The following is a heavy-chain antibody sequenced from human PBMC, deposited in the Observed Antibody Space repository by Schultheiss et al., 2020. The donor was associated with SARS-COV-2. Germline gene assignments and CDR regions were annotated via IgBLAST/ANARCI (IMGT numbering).Heavy chain of an antibody. J-gene: IGHJ4*01. Sequence: SETLSLTCTVSGGSISSYYWSWIRQPPGKGLEWIGYIYYSGSTNYNPSLKSRVTISVDTSKNQFSLKLSSVTAADTAVYYCARHVIGLQLAGIDYWGQGTMVTVSS. CDR3: ARHVIGLQLAGIDY. CDR1: GGSISSYY. V-gene: IGHV4-59*08. CDR2: IYYSGST. D-gene: IGHD5-24*01.